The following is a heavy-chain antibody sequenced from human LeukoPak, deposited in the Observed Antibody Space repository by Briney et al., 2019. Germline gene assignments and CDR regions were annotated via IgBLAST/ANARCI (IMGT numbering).Heavy chain of an antibody. J-gene: IGHJ5*02. CDR1: GASISISGYY. CDR2: IHYTGDT. V-gene: IGHV4-39*07. D-gene: IGHD2-21*01. CDR3: ARPFGHSEDNNAIFDP. Sequence: PSETLSLTCSVFGASISISGYYWGWVRQPPGKGLEWIGSIHYTGDTYYNPSLKSRVTILVDTSKNQFSLNLTSVTAADTAVYYCARPFGHSEDNNAIFDPWGHGTLVTVSS.